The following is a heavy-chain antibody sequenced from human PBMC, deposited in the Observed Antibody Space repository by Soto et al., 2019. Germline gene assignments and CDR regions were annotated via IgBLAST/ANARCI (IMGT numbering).Heavy chain of an antibody. Sequence: GVSQTLSCADSVFIFCSYHILGARQAPGRGLEWVAVISYDGNNKYYADSVQGRFTISRDNSKNALYLQMNSLRGEDTAVYYCAKEWFVGSRYYTFAFDIWGQGTKVTVSS. J-gene: IGHJ3*02. CDR2: ISYDGNNK. V-gene: IGHV3-30*18. CDR3: AKEWFVGSRYYTFAFDI. D-gene: IGHD3-22*01. CDR1: VFIFCSYH.